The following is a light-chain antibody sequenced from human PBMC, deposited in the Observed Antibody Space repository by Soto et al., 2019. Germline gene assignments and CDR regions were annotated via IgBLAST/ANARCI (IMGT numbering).Light chain of an antibody. CDR3: SSYTDSSVV. Sequence: QSALTQPASVSGSPGQSITISCTGTSSDVGGYNYVSWYQQHPGKAPKLMLYEVSNRPSGISNRFSGSKSGNTASLTISGLQAEDEADYYCSSYTDSSVVFGGGTKVTVL. J-gene: IGLJ2*01. CDR1: SSDVGGYNY. CDR2: EVS. V-gene: IGLV2-14*03.